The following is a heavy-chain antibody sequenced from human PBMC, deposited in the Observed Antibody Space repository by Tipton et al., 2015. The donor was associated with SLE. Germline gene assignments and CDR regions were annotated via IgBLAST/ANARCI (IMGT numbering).Heavy chain of an antibody. CDR1: GGSISSSSYY. CDR2: IYYSGST. Sequence: TLSLTCTVSGGSISSSSYYWGWIRQPPGKGLEWIGSIYYSGSTYYNPSLKSRVTISVDTPKNQFSLKLSSVTAADTAVYYCARRHYYGFGDFDYWGQGTLVTVSS. J-gene: IGHJ4*02. D-gene: IGHD3-10*01. CDR3: ARRHYYGFGDFDY. V-gene: IGHV4-39*07.